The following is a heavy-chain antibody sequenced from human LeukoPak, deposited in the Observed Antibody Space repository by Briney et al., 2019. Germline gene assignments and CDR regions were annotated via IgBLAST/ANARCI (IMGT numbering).Heavy chain of an antibody. Sequence: GGSLRLSCAASGFTFSSYSMNWVRQAPGKGLEWVSSISSSSSYIYYADSVKGRFTISRDNAKNSLYLQMNSLRAEDTAVYNCARDPDSSSWYYWFDPWGQGTLVTVSS. CDR1: GFTFSSYS. CDR2: ISSSSSYI. D-gene: IGHD6-13*01. CDR3: ARDPDSSSWYYWFDP. V-gene: IGHV3-21*01. J-gene: IGHJ5*02.